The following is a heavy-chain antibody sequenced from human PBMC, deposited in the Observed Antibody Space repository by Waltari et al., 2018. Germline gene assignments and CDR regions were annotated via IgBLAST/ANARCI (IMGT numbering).Heavy chain of an antibody. Sequence: QITLKESGPTLVKPTQTLTLTCTFSGFSLSTSGVGVGWIRQPPGKALEWLALIYWDDDKRYSPSLKSRLTITKDTSKNQVVLTMTNMDPVDTATYYCAHSEAEGSSWYRGEYFQHWGQGTLVTVSS. V-gene: IGHV2-5*02. CDR3: AHSEAEGSSWYRGEYFQH. J-gene: IGHJ1*01. CDR1: GFSLSTSGVG. CDR2: IYWDDDK. D-gene: IGHD6-13*01.